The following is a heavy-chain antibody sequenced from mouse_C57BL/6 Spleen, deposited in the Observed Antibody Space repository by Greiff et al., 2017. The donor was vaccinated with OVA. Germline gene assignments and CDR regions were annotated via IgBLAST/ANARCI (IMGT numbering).Heavy chain of an antibody. CDR3: AIGHYYGSSPLDY. J-gene: IGHJ2*01. V-gene: IGHV1-74*01. Sequence: VQLQQPGAELVKPGASVKVSCKASGYTFTSYWMHWVKQRPGQGLEWIGRIHPSDSDTNYNQKFKGKATLTVDKSSSTAYLQLSSLTSEDSAVYYCAIGHYYGSSPLDYGGQGTTLTVSS. CDR1: GYTFTSYW. D-gene: IGHD1-1*01. CDR2: IHPSDSDT.